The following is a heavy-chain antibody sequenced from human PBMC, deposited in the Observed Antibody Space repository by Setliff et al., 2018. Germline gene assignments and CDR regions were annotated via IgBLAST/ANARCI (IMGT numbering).Heavy chain of an antibody. CDR1: DYSITNNYY. D-gene: IGHD3-22*01. CDR3: ARINFYVSSGYYYAPDF. CDR2: AHQSGTT. V-gene: IGHV4-38-2*01. J-gene: IGHJ4*02. Sequence: LSLTCAVSDYSITNNYYWGWIRQAPGKGLEWIGTAHQSGTTFYNPSLKGRVTMSVDTSKSQFSLKLNSVTATDTAVYYCARINFYVSSGYYYAPDFWGQGTLVTVSS.